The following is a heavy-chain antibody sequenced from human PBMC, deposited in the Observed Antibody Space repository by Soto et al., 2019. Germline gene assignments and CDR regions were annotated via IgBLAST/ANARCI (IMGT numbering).Heavy chain of an antibody. CDR3: ARGGGEELRCSSTSCYITVYYHGRDV. J-gene: IGHJ6*02. Sequence: SETLSLTCTVSGGSISSYYWSWIRKPPAKGLGGIGYIYYRGSTNYNHSLKSRDTISVDTSKNQFSLKLSSVTAAATGVYFCARGGGEELRCSSTSCYITVYYHGRDVRGQGTKV. V-gene: IGHV4-59*13. CDR1: GGSISSYY. D-gene: IGHD2-2*02. CDR2: IYYRGST.